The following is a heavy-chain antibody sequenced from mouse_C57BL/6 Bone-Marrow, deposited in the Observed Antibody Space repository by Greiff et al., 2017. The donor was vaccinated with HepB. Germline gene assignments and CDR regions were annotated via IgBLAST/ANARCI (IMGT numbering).Heavy chain of an antibody. CDR1: GYTFTDYE. D-gene: IGHD1-1*01. Sequence: VKLQESGAELVRPGASVTLSCKASGYTFTDYEMHWVKQTPVHGLEWIGAIDPETGGTAYNQKFKGKAILTADKSSSTAYMELRSLTSEDSAVYYCTRSYWPSYYYGSRTWFAYWGQGTLVTVSA. CDR3: TRSYWPSYYYGSRTWFAY. V-gene: IGHV1-15*01. CDR2: IDPETGGT. J-gene: IGHJ3*01.